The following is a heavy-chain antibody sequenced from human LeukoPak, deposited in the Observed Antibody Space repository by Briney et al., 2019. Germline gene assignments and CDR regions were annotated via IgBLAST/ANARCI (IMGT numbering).Heavy chain of an antibody. CDR3: AALTLTTESNWFDP. J-gene: IGHJ5*02. Sequence: ASVKVSCKASGYTFTACYIHWVRQAPGQGLEWMGWVNPYIGDTNYAQNFQGRVTMTRDTSISTAYMELTRLTSDDTAMYYCAALTLTTESNWFDPWGQGTLVTVSS. CDR1: GYTFTACY. D-gene: IGHD4-17*01. CDR2: VNPYIGDT. V-gene: IGHV1-2*02.